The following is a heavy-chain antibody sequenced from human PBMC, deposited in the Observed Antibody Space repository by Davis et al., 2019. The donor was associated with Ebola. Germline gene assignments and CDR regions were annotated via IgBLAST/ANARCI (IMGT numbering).Heavy chain of an antibody. Sequence: GESLKISCMGSGYSFASYWIGWVRQVPGKGLEWVGVIYPDDSDTRYSPSFQGQVTISADKSITTAYLQWSSLKASDTAMYYCARRTVPAARVDAFAIWGQGTMVTVSS. D-gene: IGHD2-2*01. CDR1: GYSFASYW. J-gene: IGHJ3*02. CDR3: ARRTVPAARVDAFAI. V-gene: IGHV5-51*01. CDR2: IYPDDSDT.